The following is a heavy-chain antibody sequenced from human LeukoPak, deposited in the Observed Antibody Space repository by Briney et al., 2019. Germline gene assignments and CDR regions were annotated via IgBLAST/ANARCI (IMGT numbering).Heavy chain of an antibody. D-gene: IGHD4-23*01. V-gene: IGHV4-34*01. J-gene: IGHJ5*02. CDR2: INHSGST. CDR3: ASSPTVVKGYNWFDP. Sequence: SETLSLTCAVYGGSFSAYYWSWIRQPPGKGLEWIGEINHSGSTNYNPSLKSRVTISVDTSKNQFSLKLSSVTAADTAVYYCASSPTVVKGYNWFDPWGQGTLVTVSS. CDR1: GGSFSAYY.